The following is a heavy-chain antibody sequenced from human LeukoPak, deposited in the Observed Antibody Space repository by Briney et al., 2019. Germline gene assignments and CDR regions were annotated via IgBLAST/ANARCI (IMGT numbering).Heavy chain of an antibody. Sequence: ASVKVSCKASGYTFTSYAMHWVRQAPGQRLEWMGWINAGNGNTKYSQKFQGRVTITRDTSASTAYMELSSLRSEDTAVYYCARGRYCSSTSCFNWFDPWGQGTLVTVFS. CDR1: GYTFTSYA. J-gene: IGHJ5*02. D-gene: IGHD2-2*01. CDR2: INAGNGNT. CDR3: ARGRYCSSTSCFNWFDP. V-gene: IGHV1-3*01.